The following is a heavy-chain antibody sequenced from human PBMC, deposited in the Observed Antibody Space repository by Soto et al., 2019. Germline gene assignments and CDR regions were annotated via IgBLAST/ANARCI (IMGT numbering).Heavy chain of an antibody. CDR1: GFTLSSYW. D-gene: IGHD2-8*01. CDR2: IKQDGSEK. J-gene: IGHJ6*02. Sequence: PWGSLRLGCAASGFTLSSYWISWVRQAPGKGLEWVANIKQDGSEKYYVDSVKGRFTISRDNAKNSLYLQMNSLRAEDTAVYYCARDRVMDYSYGMDVWGQGTTVTVSS. CDR3: ARDRVMDYSYGMDV. V-gene: IGHV3-7*03.